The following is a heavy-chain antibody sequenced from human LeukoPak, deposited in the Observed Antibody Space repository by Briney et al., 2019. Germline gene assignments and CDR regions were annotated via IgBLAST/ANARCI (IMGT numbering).Heavy chain of an antibody. V-gene: IGHV1-18*01. CDR3: ARDIGNGPILNYYYYYMDV. Sequence: GASVKVSCKASGYTFTSYGISWVRQAPGQGLEWMGWISAYNGNTNYAQKLQGRVTMTTDTSTSTAYMELRSLRSDDTAVYYCARDIGNGPILNYYYYYMDVWGKGTTVTVSS. D-gene: IGHD1-1*01. J-gene: IGHJ6*03. CDR2: ISAYNGNT. CDR1: GYTFTSYG.